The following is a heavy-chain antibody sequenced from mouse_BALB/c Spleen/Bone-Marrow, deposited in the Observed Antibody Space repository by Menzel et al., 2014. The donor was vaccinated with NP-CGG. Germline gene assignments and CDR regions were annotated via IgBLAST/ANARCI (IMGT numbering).Heavy chain of an antibody. CDR3: TIRYYAMDY. CDR1: GYTFTSYW. Sequence: LQQSGSELVRPGASVKLSCKASGYTFTSYWMHWVKQRHGQGLEWIGNVYPGNDNSNYDEKFKSKGTLTVDTSSSTAYMHLSSLTSEDSAVYYCTIRYYAMDYWGQGTSVTVSS. V-gene: IGHV1S22*01. J-gene: IGHJ4*01. D-gene: IGHD1-1*01. CDR2: VYPGNDNS.